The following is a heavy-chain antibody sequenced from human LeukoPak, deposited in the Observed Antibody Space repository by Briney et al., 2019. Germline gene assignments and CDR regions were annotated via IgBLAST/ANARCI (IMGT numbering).Heavy chain of an antibody. D-gene: IGHD3-10*02. CDR2: IRYEGTEK. Sequence: GGSLRLSCAASGFTFSGYAMHWVRQPPDKGRGWVAFIRYEGTEKFYADSVKGRFTISRDNSKNTLYLPMNSLRAEDTAVYYCARGDLCSASCPYYYGMDVWGQGTPVTVSS. CDR1: GFTFSGYA. V-gene: IGHV3-30*02. J-gene: IGHJ6*02. CDR3: ARGDLCSASCPYYYGMDV.